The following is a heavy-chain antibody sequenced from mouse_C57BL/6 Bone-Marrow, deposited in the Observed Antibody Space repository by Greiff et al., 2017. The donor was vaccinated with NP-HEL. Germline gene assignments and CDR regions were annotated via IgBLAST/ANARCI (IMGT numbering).Heavy chain of an antibody. J-gene: IGHJ4*01. CDR3: AREANDYAMDY. CDR1: GFTFSDYG. CDR2: ISSGSSTI. V-gene: IGHV5-17*01. Sequence: EVQRVESGGGLVKPGGSLKLSCAASGFTFSDYGMHWVRQAPEKGLEWVAYISSGSSTIYYVDTVKGRFTISRDNAKNTLFLQMTSLRSEDTAMYYCAREANDYAMDYWGQGTSVTVSS.